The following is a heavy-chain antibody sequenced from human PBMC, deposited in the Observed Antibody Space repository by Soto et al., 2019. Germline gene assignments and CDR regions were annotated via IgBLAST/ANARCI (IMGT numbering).Heavy chain of an antibody. J-gene: IGHJ4*02. Sequence: QVQMVESGGDLVKRGGSLRLSCAASGFTFSDHYMTWIRKSPGKGLEWVSYISSDSATIYYTDSVQGRFTVSRDNAKNSVYLQMNSLRAEDTAVYYCASDPYYYASYYWGQGTLVTVSS. CDR3: ASDPYYYASYY. D-gene: IGHD3-10*01. CDR2: ISSDSATI. CDR1: GFTFSDHY. V-gene: IGHV3-11*01.